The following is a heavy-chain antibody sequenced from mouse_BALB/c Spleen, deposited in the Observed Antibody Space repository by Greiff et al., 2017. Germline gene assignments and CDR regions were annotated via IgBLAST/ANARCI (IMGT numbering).Heavy chain of an antibody. V-gene: IGHV1-87*01. Sequence: QVQLQQSGAELARPGASVKLSCKASGYTFTSYWMQWVKQRPGQGLEWIGAIYPGDGDTRYTQKFKGKATLTADKSSSTAYMQLSSLASEDSAVYYCARGGAYYAMDYWGQGTSVTVSS. CDR3: ARGGAYYAMDY. CDR2: IYPGDGDT. J-gene: IGHJ4*01. CDR1: GYTFTSYW.